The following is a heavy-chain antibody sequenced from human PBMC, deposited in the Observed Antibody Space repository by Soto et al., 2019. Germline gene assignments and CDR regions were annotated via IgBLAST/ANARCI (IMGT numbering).Heavy chain of an antibody. CDR2: IYASGST. CDR3: AAAPRY. Sequence: QVQLQESGPGLVKPSATLSLTCTVSGGSISNYYLSWVRQPPGKGLEWIGYIYASGSTNYNPSLKSRVTVSVDTSTNQFSLRLTSGNAAYTDVYYCAAAPRYWGQGTLVTVSS. CDR1: GGSISNYY. V-gene: IGHV4-59*01. J-gene: IGHJ4*02.